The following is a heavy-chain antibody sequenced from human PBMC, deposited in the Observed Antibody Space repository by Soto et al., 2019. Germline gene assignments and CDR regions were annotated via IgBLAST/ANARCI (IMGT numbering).Heavy chain of an antibody. CDR1: GGSISSYY. Sequence: SETLSLTCTGSGGSISSYYWSWIRHPPGKGLEWIGYIYYSGSTNYNPSLKSRVTISVDTSKNQFSLKLSSVTAADTAVYYCAIDTGYSRGWRDDFDIWSKVTMVAVS. CDR3: AIDTGYSRGWRDDFDI. V-gene: IGHV4-59*01. D-gene: IGHD6-19*01. J-gene: IGHJ3*02. CDR2: IYYSGST.